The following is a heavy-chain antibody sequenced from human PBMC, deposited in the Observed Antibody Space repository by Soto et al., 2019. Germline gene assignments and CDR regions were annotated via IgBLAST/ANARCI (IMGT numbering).Heavy chain of an antibody. J-gene: IGHJ6*02. CDR1: GFIFDDFA. Sequence: EVQLVESGGGLVQPGGSLRLSCAASGFIFDDFAMHWVRQAPGKGLEWVAGIIWNSAYIVYGDSVKGRFTVSRDNAKKSLYLQMNSLRPEDSATYYCAKAGYCTRGNCYDYYRYGMDVWGQGTAVTVSS. D-gene: IGHD3-10*01. CDR3: AKAGYCTRGNCYDYYRYGMDV. CDR2: IIWNSAYI. V-gene: IGHV3-9*01.